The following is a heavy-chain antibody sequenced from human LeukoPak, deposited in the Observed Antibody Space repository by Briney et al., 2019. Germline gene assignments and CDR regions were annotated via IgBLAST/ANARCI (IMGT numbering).Heavy chain of an antibody. CDR2: IYTSGST. CDR3: ARDTSTTWYFYAFDI. Sequence: SETLSLTCTVSGVSINSVNYYWSWIRQPAGKELEWIRRIYTSGSTNYNPSLKSRVTISVHTSKNQFSLKLSSGTAADTAVYYCARDTSTTWYFYAFDIWGKGKMVTVS. V-gene: IGHV4-61*02. CDR1: GVSINSVNYY. J-gene: IGHJ3*02. D-gene: IGHD6-13*01.